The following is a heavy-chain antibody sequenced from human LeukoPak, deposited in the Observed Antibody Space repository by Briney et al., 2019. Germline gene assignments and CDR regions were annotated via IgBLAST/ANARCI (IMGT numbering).Heavy chain of an antibody. J-gene: IGHJ4*02. CDR1: GFTFSSYA. CDR2: ISGSGGST. D-gene: IGHD2-2*01. Sequence: GESLRLSCAASGFTFSSYAMSWVRQAPGKGLEWVSAISGSGGSTYYADSVKGRFTISRDNSKNTLYLQMNSLRAEDTAVYYCAKLEAPVVVPAAPLPDYWGQGTLVTVSS. CDR3: AKLEAPVVVPAAPLPDY. V-gene: IGHV3-23*01.